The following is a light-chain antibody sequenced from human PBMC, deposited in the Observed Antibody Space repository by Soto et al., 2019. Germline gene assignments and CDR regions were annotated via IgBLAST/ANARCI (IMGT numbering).Light chain of an antibody. CDR2: RDN. V-gene: IGLV1-47*01. CDR3: ASWDASLNGPV. J-gene: IGLJ2*01. Sequence: QSVLTQPPSASGTPGQRVTISCSGSGSNIGTKFVSWYQQSPGTAPKLLIYRDNQRPSGVPDRFSGSKSGTSASLAISGLRSEDEADYHCASWDASLNGPVFGGGTKVTVL. CDR1: GSNIGTKF.